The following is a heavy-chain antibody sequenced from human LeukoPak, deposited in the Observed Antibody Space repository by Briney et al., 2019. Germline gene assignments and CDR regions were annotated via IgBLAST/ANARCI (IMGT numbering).Heavy chain of an antibody. CDR2: IYYSGST. Sequence: SETLSLTCTVSGGSISSYYWSWIRQPPGKGLERIGYIYYSGSTNYNPSLKSRVTISVDTSKNQFSLKLSSVTAADTAVYYCARHDSSGSYGGFVYWGQGTLVTVSS. V-gene: IGHV4-59*08. D-gene: IGHD3-10*01. J-gene: IGHJ4*02. CDR3: ARHDSSGSYGGFVY. CDR1: GGSISSYY.